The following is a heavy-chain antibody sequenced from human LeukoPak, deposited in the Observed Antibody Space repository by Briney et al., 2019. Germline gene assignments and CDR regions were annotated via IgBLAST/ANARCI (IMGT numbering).Heavy chain of an antibody. D-gene: IGHD1-26*01. Sequence: GASVKVSCKASGYTFTGYYMHWVRQAPGQGLEWMGWINPNSGGTNYAQKFQGRVTMTRDTSISTAYMELSRLRSDDTAVYYCARASEEILVGATTHPFDYWGQETLVTVSS. V-gene: IGHV1-2*02. CDR3: ARASEEILVGATTHPFDY. CDR2: INPNSGGT. J-gene: IGHJ4*02. CDR1: GYTFTGYY.